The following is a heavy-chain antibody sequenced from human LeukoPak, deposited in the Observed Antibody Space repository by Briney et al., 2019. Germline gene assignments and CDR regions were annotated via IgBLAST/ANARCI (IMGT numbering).Heavy chain of an antibody. V-gene: IGHV3-30*03. CDR3: AREAAITPAFDY. CDR1: GFTFSNYW. Sequence: PGGSPRLSCAASGFTFSNYWMSWVRQAPGKGLEWVAVISYDGSNKYYADSVKGRFTISRDNSKNTLYLQMNSLRAEDTAVYYCAREAAITPAFDYWGQGTLVTVSS. D-gene: IGHD2-2*01. J-gene: IGHJ4*02. CDR2: ISYDGSNK.